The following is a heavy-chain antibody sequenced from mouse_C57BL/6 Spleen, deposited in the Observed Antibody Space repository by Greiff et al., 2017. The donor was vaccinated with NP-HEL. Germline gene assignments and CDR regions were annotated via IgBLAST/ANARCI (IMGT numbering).Heavy chain of an antibody. Sequence: QVQLMQSGAELVRPGTSVKVSCKASGYAFTNYLIEWVKQRPGQGLEWIGVIYPGSGGTNYKEKFKGKATLTADKSSSTEYMQLSSLTSEDSAVYFYASSVYGSAYYAMDYWGQGTSVTVSS. D-gene: IGHD2-1*01. CDR1: GYAFTNYL. CDR2: IYPGSGGT. V-gene: IGHV1-54*01. CDR3: ASSVYGSAYYAMDY. J-gene: IGHJ4*01.